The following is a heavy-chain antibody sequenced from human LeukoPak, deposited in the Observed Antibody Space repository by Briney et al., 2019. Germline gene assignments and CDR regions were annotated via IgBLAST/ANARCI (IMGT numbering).Heavy chain of an antibody. Sequence: ASVKVSCKTSGYSFTAFYIHWVRQAPGQGLEWMGWIHPRRGDTNYAQKFQGRVTMTRDTSISTAYMELSRLRSDDTAVYYCARVLRPGDYPFDIWGQGTMVTVSS. CDR2: IHPRRGDT. J-gene: IGHJ3*02. V-gene: IGHV1-2*02. CDR3: ARVLRPGDYPFDI. D-gene: IGHD4-17*01. CDR1: GYSFTAFY.